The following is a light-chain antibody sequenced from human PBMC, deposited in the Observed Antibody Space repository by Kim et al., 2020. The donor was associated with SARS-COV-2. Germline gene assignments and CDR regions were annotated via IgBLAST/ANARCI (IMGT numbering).Light chain of an antibody. Sequence: CESPTPSCRATQSVSSSLAWYQPKPGQAPRLLIYGASTRATGIPARFSGSGSGTEFTLTISSLQSEDFAVYYCQQYNNWPPVYTFGQGTKLEIK. CDR3: QQYNNWPPVYT. V-gene: IGKV3-15*01. CDR2: GAS. CDR1: QSVSSS. J-gene: IGKJ2*01.